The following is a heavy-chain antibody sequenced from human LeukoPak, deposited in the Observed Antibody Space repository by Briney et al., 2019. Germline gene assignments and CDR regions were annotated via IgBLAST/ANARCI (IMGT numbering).Heavy chain of an antibody. Sequence: GGSLRLSCAASGFTVSSNYMSWVRQAPGKGLEWVAVISYDGSNKYYADSVKGRFTISRDNSKNTLYLQMNSLRAEDTAVYYCARGVGESYYFDYWGQGTLVTVSS. J-gene: IGHJ4*02. CDR3: ARGVGESYYFDY. D-gene: IGHD2-2*01. CDR1: GFTVSSNY. CDR2: ISYDGSNK. V-gene: IGHV3-30*03.